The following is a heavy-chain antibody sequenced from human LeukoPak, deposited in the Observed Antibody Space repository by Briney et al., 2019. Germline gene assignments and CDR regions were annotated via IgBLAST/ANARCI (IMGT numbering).Heavy chain of an antibody. CDR2: MFYNGST. D-gene: IGHD1-26*01. CDR3: ARGRSGSSYDAFHF. Sequence: SQTLSLTCAVSGGSISSGGYSWSWIRQPPGKGLEWIGHMFYNGSTSYNPSLKSRVTISIDTSKNHFSLNLSSVTAADTAIYYCARGRSGSSYDAFHFWGQGTMVTVSS. V-gene: IGHV4-30-4*07. J-gene: IGHJ3*01. CDR1: GGSISSGGYS.